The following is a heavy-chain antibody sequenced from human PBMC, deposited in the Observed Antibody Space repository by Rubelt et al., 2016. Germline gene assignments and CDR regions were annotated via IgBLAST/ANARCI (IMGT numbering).Heavy chain of an antibody. V-gene: IGHV1-24*01. CDR3: ATGKGQVRFIGTTNLDY. J-gene: IGHJ4*02. CDR1: GYTLTELS. Sequence: QVQLVQSGAEVKKPGASVKVSCKVSGYTLTELSMHWVRQAPGKGLEWLGGFDPEDGETIYARKIQGTVTMTEDTSTDTAYMELSSLRSEDTAVYYCATGKGQVRFIGTTNLDYWGQGTLVTVSS. CDR2: FDPEDGET. D-gene: IGHD1-7*01.